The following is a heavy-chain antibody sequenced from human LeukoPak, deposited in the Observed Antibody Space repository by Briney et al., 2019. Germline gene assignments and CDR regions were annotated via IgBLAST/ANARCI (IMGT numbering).Heavy chain of an antibody. J-gene: IGHJ4*02. V-gene: IGHV3-53*01. CDR2: IYSDNT. D-gene: IGHD4-11*01. CDR1: GFTVSSNS. CDR3: AKDRGPTTVTLIDY. Sequence: PGGSLRLSCTVSGFTVSSNSMSWVRQAPGKGLEWVSFIYSDNTHYSDSVKGRFTISRDNSKNTLYLQMNSLRAEDTAVYYCAKDRGPTTVTLIDYWGQGTLVTVSS.